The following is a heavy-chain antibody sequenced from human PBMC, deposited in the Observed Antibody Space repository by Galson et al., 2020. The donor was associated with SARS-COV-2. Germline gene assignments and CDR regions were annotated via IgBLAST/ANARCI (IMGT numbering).Heavy chain of an antibody. CDR2: ISYTGST. V-gene: IGHV4-31*03. J-gene: IGHJ6*03. CDR1: GDSIYSVIYY. Sequence: SETLSLTCTVSGDSIYSVIYYWSWVRQLPERGLEWIGYISYTGSTYNSPSLKGRVSMSVDTSKNQFSLNLSSLTAADTAVYYCERVSRSYYYYIIDDWGKGTTVTVS. CDR3: ERVSRSYYYYIIDD.